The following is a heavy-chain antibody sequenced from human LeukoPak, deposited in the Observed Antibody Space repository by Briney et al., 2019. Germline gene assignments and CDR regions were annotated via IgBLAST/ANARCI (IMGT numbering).Heavy chain of an antibody. D-gene: IGHD1-1*01. V-gene: IGHV4-34*01. CDR2: INHSGST. CDR1: GGSFSGYY. J-gene: IGHJ4*02. CDR3: ARGNWYFDY. Sequence: SETLSLTCAVYGGSFSGYYWSWIRQPPGKGLEWIGEINHSGSTNYNPSLKSRVTISVDTSKNQFSLKLSSVTAADTAVYYCARGNWYFDYWGQGTLVTVSS.